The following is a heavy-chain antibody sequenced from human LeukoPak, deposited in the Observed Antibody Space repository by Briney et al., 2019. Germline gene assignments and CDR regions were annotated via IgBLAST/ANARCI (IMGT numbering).Heavy chain of an antibody. Sequence: SGPTLVKPTQTLTLTCAFSGFSLSTSGVGVGWIRQPPGKALEWLALIYWDDDKRYSPSLRSRLTITKDTSKNQVVLTMTNMDPVDTATYYSAHRRKDCSDGSCYYNWFDPWGQGTLVTVSS. CDR2: IYWDDDK. CDR3: AHRRKDCSDGSCYYNWFDP. CDR1: GFSLSTSGVG. J-gene: IGHJ5*02. V-gene: IGHV2-5*02. D-gene: IGHD2-15*01.